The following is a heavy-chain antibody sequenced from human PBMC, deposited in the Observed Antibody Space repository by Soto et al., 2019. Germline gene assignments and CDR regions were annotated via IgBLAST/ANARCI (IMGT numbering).Heavy chain of an antibody. J-gene: IGHJ4*02. V-gene: IGHV3-74*01. CDR2: INGDGSVT. Sequence: EVQLVESGGGLVQPGGSLRLSCTASGFTFSGFWMHWVRQAPGKGLVWVSRINGDGSVTNYADSVKGRFTISRDNAKNTLDVQMNSLRVEDTAVYYCVRVKETSGWGAFDYWGQGTLVTVSS. CDR3: VRVKETSGWGAFDY. CDR1: GFTFSGFW. D-gene: IGHD6-19*01.